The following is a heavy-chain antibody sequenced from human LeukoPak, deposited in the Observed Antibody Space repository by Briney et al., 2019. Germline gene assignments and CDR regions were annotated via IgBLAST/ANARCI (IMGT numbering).Heavy chain of an antibody. CDR1: GYTFTSYG. CDR2: INPNSGGT. CDR3: TRTLVKTTMVIPFGF. J-gene: IGHJ4*02. D-gene: IGHD3-22*01. Sequence: ASVKVSCKASGYTFTSYGISWVRQAPGQGLEWMGWINPNSGGTNYAQKFQGWVTMTRDTSISTAYMELSRLRSGDTAVYFCTRTLVKTTMVIPFGFWGQGTLVTVSS. V-gene: IGHV1-2*04.